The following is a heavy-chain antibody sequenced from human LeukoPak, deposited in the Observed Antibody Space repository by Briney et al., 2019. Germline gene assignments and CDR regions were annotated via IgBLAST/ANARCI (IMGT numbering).Heavy chain of an antibody. CDR1: GFTFSTNA. V-gene: IGHV3-23*01. CDR2: ISGSGGTI. D-gene: IGHD1-26*01. Sequence: GGSLRLSCAPSGFTFSTNAISWVRQAPGKGLEWVSTISGSGGTIYYADSVKGRFTISRDKSKNTLYLQMNSLRAEDTALYYCATLVGATDYWGQGTLVTVSS. J-gene: IGHJ4*02. CDR3: ATLVGATDY.